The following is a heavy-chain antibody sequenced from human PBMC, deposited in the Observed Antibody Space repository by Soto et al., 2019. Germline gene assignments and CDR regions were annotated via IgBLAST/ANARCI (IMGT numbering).Heavy chain of an antibody. V-gene: IGHV3-9*01. J-gene: IGHJ4*02. Sequence: SLRISCSDSGFTFGNFWIHWVRQAPGKGLEWVSGISWNSGSIGYADSVKGRFTISRDNAKNSLYLQMNSLRAEDTALYYCAKERNYFDYWGQGTLVTVSS. CDR1: GFTFGNFW. CDR2: ISWNSGSI. CDR3: AKERNYFDY.